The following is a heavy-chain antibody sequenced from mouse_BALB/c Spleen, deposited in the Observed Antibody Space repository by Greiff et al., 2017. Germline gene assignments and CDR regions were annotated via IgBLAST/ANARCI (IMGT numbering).Heavy chain of an antibody. CDR1: GDSITSGY. J-gene: IGHJ4*01. CDR3: ARGLRPYYYAMDY. Sequence: EVKVVESGPSLVKPSQTLSLTCSVTGDSITSGYWNWIRKFPGNKLEYMGYISYSGSTYYNPSLKSRISITRDTSKNQYYLQLNSVTTEDTATYYCARGLRPYYYAMDYWGQGTSVTVSS. CDR2: ISYSGST. D-gene: IGHD1-2*01. V-gene: IGHV3-8*02.